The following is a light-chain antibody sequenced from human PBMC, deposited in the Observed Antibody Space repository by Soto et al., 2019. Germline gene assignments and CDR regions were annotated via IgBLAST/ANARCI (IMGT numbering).Light chain of an antibody. Sequence: EIALSPPHANMSESPGERATLSCRASQSVSSNLAWYQQNPGQAPRLLIYVASTRATGIPARFSGSGSGTEFTLTISSLLSEEYAVYYCHQYNNWPPCTFGEGTKVDI. CDR2: VAS. V-gene: IGKV3-15*01. CDR1: QSVSSN. J-gene: IGKJ1*01. CDR3: HQYNNWPPCT.